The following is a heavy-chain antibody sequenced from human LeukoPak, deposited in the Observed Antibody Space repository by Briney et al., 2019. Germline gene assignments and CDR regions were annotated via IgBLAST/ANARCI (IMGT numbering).Heavy chain of an antibody. CDR3: ARVPGVTRYFDS. Sequence: GGSLRLSCAASGFTFTCCWMSWVRRTAGKGLKGVASIKQDGREKFYADSVKGRVTISRDNAKSSLYLQVNSLRAEDTAVYYCARVPGVTRYFDSWGQGVLVTVSS. CDR2: IKQDGREK. J-gene: IGHJ4*02. V-gene: IGHV3-7*01. CDR1: GFTFTCCW. D-gene: IGHD4-23*01.